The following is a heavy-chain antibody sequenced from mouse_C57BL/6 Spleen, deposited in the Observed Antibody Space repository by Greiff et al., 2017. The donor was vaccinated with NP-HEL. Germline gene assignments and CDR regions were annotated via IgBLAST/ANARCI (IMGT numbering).Heavy chain of an antibody. Sequence: VQLQQSGAELVMPGASVKLSCKASGYTFTSYWMHWVKQRPGQGLEWIGEIDPSDSYTNYNQKFKGKSTLTVDKSSSTAYMQLSSLTSEDSAVYYCARTDTTVFDYWGQGTTLTVSS. J-gene: IGHJ2*01. V-gene: IGHV1-69*01. CDR1: GYTFTSYW. CDR2: IDPSDSYT. D-gene: IGHD1-1*01. CDR3: ARTDTTVFDY.